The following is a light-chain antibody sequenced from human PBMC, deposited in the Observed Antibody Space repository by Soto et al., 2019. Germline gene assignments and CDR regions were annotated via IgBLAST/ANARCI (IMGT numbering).Light chain of an antibody. CDR2: GSS. CDR3: QSYDNSLSASV. CDR1: SSNIGAGHV. V-gene: IGLV1-40*01. J-gene: IGLJ2*01. Sequence: QSVLTQPPSVSGAPGQRVTISCTGSSSNIGAGHVVHWYQQFPGRAPNLLIYGSSNRPSGVPDRFSGSKSGTSASLAITGLQAEDAADYYCQSYDNSLSASVFGGGTKVTVL.